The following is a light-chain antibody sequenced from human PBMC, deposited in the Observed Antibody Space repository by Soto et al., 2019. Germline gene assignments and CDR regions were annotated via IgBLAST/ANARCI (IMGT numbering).Light chain of an antibody. CDR1: QSVGSN. CDR3: QQYDEWPLT. J-gene: IGKJ4*01. CDR2: GAS. V-gene: IGKV3-15*01. Sequence: EIVMTQSPATLSVSPGDRATLSCRASQSVGSNLAWYQQKPGQAPRLLVYGASTRATGVPASFSGSASGTDFTLTISSLQSEDSAVYYCQQYDEWPLTFGGGTKVDIK.